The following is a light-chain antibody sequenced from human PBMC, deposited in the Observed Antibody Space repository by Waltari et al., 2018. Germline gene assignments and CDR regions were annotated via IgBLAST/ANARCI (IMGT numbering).Light chain of an antibody. CDR2: EDS. J-gene: IGLJ3*02. V-gene: IGLV2-23*01. CDR3: CSYADSRTWV. CDR1: RSDVGRYDL. Sequence: QSALTQPASVSGSPGQSITISCTGSRSDVGRYDLVSWYQHHPDKAPQVIIFEDSKRPSVVSHRFSGSKSGNTASLTISGLQAEDEADYYCCSYADSRTWVFGGATKLTVL.